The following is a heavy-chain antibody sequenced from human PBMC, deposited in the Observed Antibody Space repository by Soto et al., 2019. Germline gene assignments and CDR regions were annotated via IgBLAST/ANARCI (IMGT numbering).Heavy chain of an antibody. Sequence: GASVKVSCKASGYTFTSYCISWVRQAPGQGLEWMGWISAYNGNTNYAQKLQGRVTMTTDTSTSTAYMELRSLRSDDTAVYFCARRYFDCSDAFAIWGRETMVPVSS. J-gene: IGHJ3*02. V-gene: IGHV1-18*04. CDR2: ISAYNGNT. CDR3: ARRYFDCSDAFAI. D-gene: IGHD3-9*01. CDR1: GYTFTSYC.